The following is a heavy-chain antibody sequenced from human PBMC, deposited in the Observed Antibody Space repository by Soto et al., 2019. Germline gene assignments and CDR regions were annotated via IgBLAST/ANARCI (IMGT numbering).Heavy chain of an antibody. D-gene: IGHD2-21*01. CDR2: VYHTGGA. J-gene: IGHJ5*01. CDR3: GRVVEGATRHTDPDS. Sequence: PSETLSLTFTVPGASIHNSHSFWAWIRQPLGKGLEFIGSVYHTGGAHYNSSLKSRVTISVDTAHNQVSLRMRSLTAAETAVYYCGRVVEGATRHTDPDSWGQGILVTVS. V-gene: IGHV4-39*01. CDR1: GASIHNSHSF.